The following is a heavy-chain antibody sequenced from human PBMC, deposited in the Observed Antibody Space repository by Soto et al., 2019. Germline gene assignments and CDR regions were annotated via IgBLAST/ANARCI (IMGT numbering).Heavy chain of an antibody. CDR3: DLGSANRGFLAWSLVYYRMDV. CDR1: GGTFSSYA. D-gene: IGHD3-3*01. Sequence: SVKVSCKASGGTFSSYAISWVRQAPGQGLEWMGGIIPIFGTANYAQKFQGRVTITADKSTSTAYMELSSLRSEDTAVYYCDLGSANRGFLAWSLVYYRMDVWGQGATVTVS. J-gene: IGHJ6*02. CDR2: IIPIFGTA. V-gene: IGHV1-69*06.